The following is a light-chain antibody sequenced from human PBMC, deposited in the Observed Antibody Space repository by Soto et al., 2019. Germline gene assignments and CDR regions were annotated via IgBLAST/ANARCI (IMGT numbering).Light chain of an antibody. J-gene: IGKJ1*01. Sequence: QRPQSPSSLSASVGDRVTITCRASQSSSTYVNWYQQTPGKAPKLLIYAASSLQSGVPSRFSGSASGTDFTLTISSLQPEDFVTYYCQQCSSTPRTFGQGTKVDIK. CDR2: AAS. CDR1: QSSSTY. CDR3: QQCSSTPRT. V-gene: IGKV1-39*01.